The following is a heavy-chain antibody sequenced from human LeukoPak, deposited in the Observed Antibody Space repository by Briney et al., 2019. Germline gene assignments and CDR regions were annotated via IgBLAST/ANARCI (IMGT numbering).Heavy chain of an antibody. D-gene: IGHD6-19*01. CDR1: GASISSYY. J-gene: IGHJ4*02. Sequence: SETLSLTCTVSGASISSYYWSWIRQSAGKGLEWIGLIYTSGTTNYNPSLKSRVTMSVDTSKNQFSLKLSSVTAADTAVYYCARLSRYSSGKGTDYWGQGTLVTVSS. CDR3: ARLSRYSSGKGTDY. CDR2: IYTSGTT. V-gene: IGHV4-4*07.